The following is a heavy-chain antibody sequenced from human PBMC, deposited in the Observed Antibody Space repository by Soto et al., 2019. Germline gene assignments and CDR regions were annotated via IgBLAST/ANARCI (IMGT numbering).Heavy chain of an antibody. CDR1: GYTFTSYY. D-gene: IGHD3-9*01. CDR2: INPSGGST. CDR3: ARDHRAPPYFPELRAYYYYYYMDV. J-gene: IGHJ6*03. Sequence: ASVKVSCKASGYTFTSYYMHWVRQAPGQGLEWMGIINPSGGSTSYAQKFQGRVTMTRDTSTSTVYMELSSLRSEDTAVYYCARDHRAPPYFPELRAYYYYYYMDVWGKGTTVTVSS. V-gene: IGHV1-46*03.